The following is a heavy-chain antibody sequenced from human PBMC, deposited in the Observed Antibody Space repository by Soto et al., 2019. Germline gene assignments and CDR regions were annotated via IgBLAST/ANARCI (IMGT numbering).Heavy chain of an antibody. CDR2: MSGSGGSI. CDR3: AKFYGASPMAPKDY. CDR1: GFTFSSYA. V-gene: IGHV3-23*01. J-gene: IGHJ4*02. D-gene: IGHD2-8*01. Sequence: GGSLRLSCAASGFTFSSYAMTWVRQAPGKGLEWVSGMSGSGGSIYYVGSVKGRFTISRDNSKKTLYLQMHSLRAEDTAIYFCAKFYGASPMAPKDYWGQRTLVTVSS.